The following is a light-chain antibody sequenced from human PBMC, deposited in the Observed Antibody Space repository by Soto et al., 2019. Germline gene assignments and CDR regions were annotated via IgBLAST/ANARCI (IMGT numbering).Light chain of an antibody. Sequence: EIVLTQSPATLSLSPGERATLSCRASQSVSSYLAWYQQKPGQAPRLLIYDASNRATGIPARFSGGGSGTDFTVTISSLESGDFAVYYCQQRFNWPRFTFGQGTKLEIK. V-gene: IGKV3-11*01. J-gene: IGKJ2*01. CDR2: DAS. CDR1: QSVSSY. CDR3: QQRFNWPRFT.